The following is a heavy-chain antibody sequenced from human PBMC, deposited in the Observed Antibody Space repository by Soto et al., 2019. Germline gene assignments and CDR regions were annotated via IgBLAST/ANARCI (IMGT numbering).Heavy chain of an antibody. CDR2: FDPEDGET. Sequence: ASLKVSCKVSGYTLTELSMHWVRQAPGKGLEWMGGFDPEDGETIYAQKFQGRVTMTEDTSTDTAYMELSGLRSEDTAVYYCATGVYSGYEVAGTYDYWGQGTLATVSS. CDR3: ATGVYSGYEVAGTYDY. D-gene: IGHD5-12*01. J-gene: IGHJ4*02. V-gene: IGHV1-24*01. CDR1: GYTLTELS.